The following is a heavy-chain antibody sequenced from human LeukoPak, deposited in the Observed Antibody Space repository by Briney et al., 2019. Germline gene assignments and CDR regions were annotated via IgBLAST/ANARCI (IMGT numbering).Heavy chain of an antibody. D-gene: IGHD3-22*01. J-gene: IGHJ6*03. CDR1: GGSISSYY. Sequence: SETLSLTCTVSGGSISSYYWSWIRQPPGKGLEWIGYIYYSGSTNYNPSLKSRVTIPVDTSKNQFSLKLSSVTAADTAVYYCARHYYDSSGYWPYYYYMDVWGKGTTVTVSS. CDR3: ARHYYDSSGYWPYYYYMDV. CDR2: IYYSGST. V-gene: IGHV4-59*08.